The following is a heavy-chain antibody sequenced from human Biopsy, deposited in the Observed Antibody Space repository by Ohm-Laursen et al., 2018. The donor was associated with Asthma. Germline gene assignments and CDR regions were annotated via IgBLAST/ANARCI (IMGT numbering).Heavy chain of an antibody. V-gene: IGHV3-74*01. D-gene: IGHD3-16*02. CDR3: ANIGGDAFDI. J-gene: IGHJ3*02. CDR2: INDDGTST. Sequence: SLRLSCAASGFTFRRYWMHWVCQAPGKGLVWVSRINDDGTSTTYADSVTGRFTISRDNAKNMLYLQMKSLRAEDTAVYYCANIGGDAFDIWGQGTMVTVSS. CDR1: GFTFRRYW.